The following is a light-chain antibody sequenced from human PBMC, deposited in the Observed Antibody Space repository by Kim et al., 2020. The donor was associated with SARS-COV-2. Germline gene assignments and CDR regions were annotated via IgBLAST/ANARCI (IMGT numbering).Light chain of an antibody. Sequence: LGKTVRMTRQGDSLSSYYASWYQQKPGQAPILVIYGKNNRPAGIPDRFSGSSSGNTASLTITGAQAEDEADYYCNSRDSSGNHLRVFGGGTQLTVL. CDR2: GKN. CDR1: SLSSYY. CDR3: NSRDSSGNHLRV. V-gene: IGLV3-19*01. J-gene: IGLJ3*02.